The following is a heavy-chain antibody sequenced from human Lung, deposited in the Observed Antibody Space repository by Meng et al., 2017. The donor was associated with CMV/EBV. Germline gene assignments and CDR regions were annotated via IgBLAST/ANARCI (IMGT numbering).Heavy chain of an antibody. Sequence: GGSLRLXCEGSGYSFSNYWIDWVRQMPGKGLEWMGSIHPGDSDTRYSPSFHGQVTFSADKSIRTAYLQWSGLKASDTAMYYCARRGMMTTRGYWFDPWGQGTLVTVS. J-gene: IGHJ5*02. CDR1: GYSFSNYW. CDR2: IHPGDSDT. CDR3: ARRGMMTTRGYWFDP. V-gene: IGHV5-51*01. D-gene: IGHD4-17*01.